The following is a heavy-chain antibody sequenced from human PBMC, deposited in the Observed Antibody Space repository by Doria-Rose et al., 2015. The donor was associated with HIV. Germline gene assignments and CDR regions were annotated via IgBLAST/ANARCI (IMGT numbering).Heavy chain of an antibody. J-gene: IGHJ4*02. CDR2: IFSDDER. V-gene: IGHV2-26*01. D-gene: IGHD6-13*01. CDR1: GVSLSSPGMG. CDR3: ARIKSSRWYHKYYFDF. Sequence: TLKESGPVLVKPTETLTLTCTVSGVSLSSPGMGVSWIRQPPGKALEWLANIFSDDERSSKTSLQSRLTISRSTSKSQVVLTMTDMDPVDTATYYCARIKSSRWYHKYYFDFWGQGTLVIVSA.